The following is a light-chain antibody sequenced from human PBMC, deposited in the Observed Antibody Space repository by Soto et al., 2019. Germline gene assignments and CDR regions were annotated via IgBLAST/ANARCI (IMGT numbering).Light chain of an antibody. CDR2: GTS. Sequence: EIVLTQSPGTLSLSLGERATPSCRASQSVSSNYLAWYQQKPGQAPRLLMYGTSSRATGIPDRFSGSGSGTDFTLTISRLEPEDFGVYYCQQYGTSPEWTFGQGTKVEI. CDR3: QQYGTSPEWT. V-gene: IGKV3-20*01. J-gene: IGKJ1*01. CDR1: QSVSSNY.